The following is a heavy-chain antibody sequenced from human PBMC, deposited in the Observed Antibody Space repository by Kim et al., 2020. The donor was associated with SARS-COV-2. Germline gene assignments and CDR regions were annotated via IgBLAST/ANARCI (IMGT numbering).Heavy chain of an antibody. J-gene: IGHJ4*02. Sequence: GGSLRLSCAASGFTFSSYWMSWVRQAPGKGLEWVANIKRDGSEKYYVDSVKGRFTISRDNTKNSLYLQMNSLRAEDTAVYYCARDRYITIEPAHLDYWGQGTLVTVSS. D-gene: IGHD2-2*01. CDR3: ARDRYITIEPAHLDY. V-gene: IGHV3-7*03. CDR2: IKRDGSEK. CDR1: GFTFSSYW.